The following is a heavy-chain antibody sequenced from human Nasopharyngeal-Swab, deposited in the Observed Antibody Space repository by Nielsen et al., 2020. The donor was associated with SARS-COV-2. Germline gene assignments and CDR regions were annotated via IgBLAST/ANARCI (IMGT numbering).Heavy chain of an antibody. V-gene: IGHV4-59*01. D-gene: IGHD4-23*01. CDR3: ARGTPSVYYYMDV. Sequence: SETLSLTCTVSGGSISSDYWSWIRQTPGKGLEWIGYIYYSGGTTYNPSLKSRVTISVDTSKIHLSLKLTSVTAADTAVYYCARGTPSVYYYMDVWGKGTTVTVSS. CDR2: IYYSGGT. J-gene: IGHJ6*03. CDR1: GGSISSDY.